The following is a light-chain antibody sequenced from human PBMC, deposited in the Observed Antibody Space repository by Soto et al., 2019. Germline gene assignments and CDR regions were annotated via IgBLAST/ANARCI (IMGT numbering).Light chain of an antibody. CDR2: AAS. CDR3: QQSYTTPLFT. J-gene: IGKJ3*01. V-gene: IGKV1-39*01. CDR1: HNIGTY. Sequence: DIQMTQSPSSLSASVGDRVTITCRASHNIGTYLNWYQRKPGKAPNLLIYAASTLQSGVPSRFSGSGSGTDFTLTISSLQPEDVAAYYCQQSYTTPLFTFGPGTKVDIK.